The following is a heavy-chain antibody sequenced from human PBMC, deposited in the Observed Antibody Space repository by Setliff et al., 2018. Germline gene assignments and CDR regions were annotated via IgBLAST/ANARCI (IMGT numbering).Heavy chain of an antibody. CDR3: ARVKVIVGATPRTYYMDV. V-gene: IGHV1-8*03. CDR2: MNPNSGNT. CDR1: GYTFTSYD. J-gene: IGHJ6*03. D-gene: IGHD1-26*01. Sequence: PPASVKVSCKASGYTFTSYDINWVRQATGQGLEWMGWMNPNSGNTGYAQKFQGRVTITRNTSISTDYMELSSLRSEDTAVYYCARVKVIVGATPRTYYMDVWGKGTTVTVSS.